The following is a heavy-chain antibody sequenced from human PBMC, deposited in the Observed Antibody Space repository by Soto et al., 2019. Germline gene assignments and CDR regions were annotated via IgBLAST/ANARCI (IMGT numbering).Heavy chain of an antibody. J-gene: IGHJ4*02. CDR3: AKVPYYDILTGYLSLYFDY. CDR1: GFTFSSYA. D-gene: IGHD3-9*01. V-gene: IGHV3-23*01. Sequence: GGSLRLSCAASGFTFSSYAMSWVRQAPGKGLEWVSAISGSGGSTYYADSVKGRFTISRDNSKNTLYLQMNSLRAEDTAVYYCAKVPYYDILTGYLSLYFDYWGQGPLVTVSS. CDR2: ISGSGGST.